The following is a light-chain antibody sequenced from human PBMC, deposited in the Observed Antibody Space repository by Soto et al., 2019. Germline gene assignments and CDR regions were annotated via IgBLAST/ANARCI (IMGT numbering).Light chain of an antibody. Sequence: DIQMTQSPSSLSASVGDRVTITCQASQDISNNLNWYQQKPGKAPKLLIYDASNLETGVPSRFSGSGSGTDFTFPISSLQPEDIATYYCQQYDNLLTFGPGTKVDIK. V-gene: IGKV1-33*01. J-gene: IGKJ3*01. CDR3: QQYDNLLT. CDR1: QDISNN. CDR2: DAS.